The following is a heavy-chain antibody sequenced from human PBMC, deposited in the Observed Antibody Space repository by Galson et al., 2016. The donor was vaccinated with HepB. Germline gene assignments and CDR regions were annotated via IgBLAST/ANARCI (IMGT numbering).Heavy chain of an antibody. V-gene: IGHV3-66*02. CDR1: GFTVSINY. CDR3: AKSAVSGRDAGPFDY. D-gene: IGHD3-10*01. Sequence: SLRLSCAASGFTVSINYMSWVRQAPGKGLEWVSVIYSGGSTYYADSVKGRFTISSDNSKNTLFLQMDSLRADDTAVYYCAKSAVSGRDAGPFDYWGRGTLVTVSS. J-gene: IGHJ4*02. CDR2: IYSGGST.